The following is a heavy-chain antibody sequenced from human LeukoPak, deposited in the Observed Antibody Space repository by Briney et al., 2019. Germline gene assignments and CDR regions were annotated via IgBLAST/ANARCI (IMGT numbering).Heavy chain of an antibody. CDR1: GFTFSSYE. CDR2: ISSSGGTI. V-gene: IGHV3-48*03. J-gene: IGHJ6*02. D-gene: IGHD4-17*01. CDR3: ARGDYGDDFYYYGMDV. Sequence: GGSLRLSCAASGFTFSSYEMNWVRQAPGKGLEWVSYISSSGGTIYYADSVKGRFTISRDNAKNSPYLQMSSLRAEDTAVYYCARGDYGDDFYYYGMDVWGQGTTVTVSS.